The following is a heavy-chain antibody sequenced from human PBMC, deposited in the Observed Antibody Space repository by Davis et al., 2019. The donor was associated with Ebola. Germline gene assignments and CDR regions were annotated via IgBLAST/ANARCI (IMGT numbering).Heavy chain of an antibody. V-gene: IGHV4-34*01. J-gene: IGHJ4*02. D-gene: IGHD5-12*01. CDR1: GGSFSGYY. Sequence: MPSETLSLTCAVYGGSFSGYYWSWIRQPPGKGLEWIGQINHSGSTNYNPSLKSRVTISVDTSRNQFSLELFSVTAADTAVYYCARNQEGHSNLDSWSQGTLVTVSS. CDR2: INHSGST. CDR3: ARNQEGHSNLDS.